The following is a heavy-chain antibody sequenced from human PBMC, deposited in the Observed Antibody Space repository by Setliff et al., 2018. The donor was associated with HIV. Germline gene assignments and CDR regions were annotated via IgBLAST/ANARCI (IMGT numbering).Heavy chain of an antibody. CDR2: IYYSGST. J-gene: IGHJ4*02. Sequence: SETLSLTCAVYGGSFIDHKWRWIRQSPGKGLEWIGYIYYSGSTYYNPSLRSRVTISVDTSKNQFSLKLNSVTAADTAVYYCARDLLGSSSLVDYWGQGTLVTVSS. V-gene: IGHV4-34*01. D-gene: IGHD6-6*01. CDR1: GGSFIDHK. CDR3: ARDLLGSSSLVDY.